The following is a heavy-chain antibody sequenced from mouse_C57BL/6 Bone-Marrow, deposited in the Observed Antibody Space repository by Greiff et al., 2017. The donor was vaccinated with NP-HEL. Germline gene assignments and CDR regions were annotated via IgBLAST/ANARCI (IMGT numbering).Heavy chain of an antibody. CDR2: IHPNSGST. D-gene: IGHD1-1*01. J-gene: IGHJ1*03. Sequence: QVQLQQSGAELVKPGASVKLSCKASGYTFTSYWMHWVKQRPGQGLEWIGMIHPNSGSTNYNETFKSKATLTVDNASSTPYLQLSSLTSEDSAVCDCANRVVDWYFDDWGKGTTVTVSS. CDR1: GYTFTSYW. CDR3: ANRVVDWYFDD. V-gene: IGHV1-64*01.